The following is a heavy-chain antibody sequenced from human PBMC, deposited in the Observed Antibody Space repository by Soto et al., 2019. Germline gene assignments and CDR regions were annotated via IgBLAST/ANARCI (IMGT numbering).Heavy chain of an antibody. D-gene: IGHD3-9*01. CDR2: IYYSGST. CDR3: XXYLRYFDWLXXXXXXX. V-gene: IGHV4-39*01. CDR1: GGSISSSSYY. Sequence: QLQLQESGPGLVKPSETLSLTCTVSGGSISSSSYYWGWIRQPPGKGLEWIGSIYYSGSTYYNPSXXXXXXXXVDTSKXXXXXXXXXXTAAXXXXXXXXXYLRYFDWLXXXXXXXWGQ. J-gene: IGHJ1*01.